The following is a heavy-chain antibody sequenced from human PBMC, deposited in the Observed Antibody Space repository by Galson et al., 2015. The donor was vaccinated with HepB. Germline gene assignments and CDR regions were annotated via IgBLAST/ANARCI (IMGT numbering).Heavy chain of an antibody. J-gene: IGHJ3*02. Sequence: SLRLSCAASGFTVSSHYMSWVRQAPGKGLEWVSVIYSGGSTYYADSVKGRFTISRHNSKNTLYLQMNSLRAEDTAVYYCARALDYGAHDAFDIWGQGTMVTVSS. CDR3: ARALDYGAHDAFDI. V-gene: IGHV3-53*04. CDR1: GFTVSSHY. CDR2: IYSGGST. D-gene: IGHD4-17*01.